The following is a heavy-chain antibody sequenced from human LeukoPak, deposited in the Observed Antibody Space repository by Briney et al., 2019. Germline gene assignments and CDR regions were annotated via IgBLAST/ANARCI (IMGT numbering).Heavy chain of an antibody. Sequence: PSETLSLTCSVSGGSIGTYYWSWIRQPPGKGLEWIGYIYYSGSTRHNPSLKGRVTISVDTSKNQFSLKLSSVTAADTAFYYCARGHDYYYSGRQSWFDPWGQGTLVTVSS. D-gene: IGHD3-10*01. J-gene: IGHJ5*02. CDR1: GGSIGTYY. CDR2: IYYSGST. V-gene: IGHV4-59*01. CDR3: ARGHDYYYSGRQSWFDP.